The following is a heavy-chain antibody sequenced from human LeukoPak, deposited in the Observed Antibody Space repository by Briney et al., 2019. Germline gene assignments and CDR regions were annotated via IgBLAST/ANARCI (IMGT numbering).Heavy chain of an antibody. CDR3: ARDRLNSWGSQTWYFDL. D-gene: IGHD7-27*01. Sequence: SETLSLTCTVSGGSISSYYWSWIRQPPGKGLEWIGYIYYSGSTNYNPSLKSRVTISVDTSKNQFSLKLSSVTAADTAVYYCARDRLNSWGSQTWYFDLWGRGTLLTVSS. V-gene: IGHV4-59*01. J-gene: IGHJ2*01. CDR2: IYYSGST. CDR1: GGSISSYY.